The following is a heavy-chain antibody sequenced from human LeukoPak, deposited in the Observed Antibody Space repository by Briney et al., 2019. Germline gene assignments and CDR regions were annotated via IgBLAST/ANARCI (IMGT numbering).Heavy chain of an antibody. CDR2: IYHSGST. J-gene: IGHJ3*02. D-gene: IGHD3-3*01. CDR1: GYSISSGYY. CDR3: AKTYYDFWSGYENRNDAFDI. V-gene: IGHV4-38-2*01. Sequence: SETLSLTCAVSGYSISSGYYWGWIRQPPGKGLEWIGSIYHSGSTYYNPSLKSRVTISVGTSKNQFPLKLSSVTAADTAVYYCAKTYYDFWSGYENRNDAFDIWGQGTMVTVSS.